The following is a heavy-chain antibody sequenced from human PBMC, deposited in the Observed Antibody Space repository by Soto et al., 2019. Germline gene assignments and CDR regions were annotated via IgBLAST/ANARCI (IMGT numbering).Heavy chain of an antibody. Sequence: PGGSLRLSCAASGFTFSSYAMSWVRQSPGKGLEWVSTISGSGGSAYYADSMKGRLTISRDNSKNTVYLQMNSLRAGDTAVYYCAKEGSSGWYFLDYWGQGTLVTVSS. D-gene: IGHD6-19*01. J-gene: IGHJ4*02. CDR1: GFTFSSYA. CDR3: AKEGSSGWYFLDY. V-gene: IGHV3-23*01. CDR2: ISGSGGSA.